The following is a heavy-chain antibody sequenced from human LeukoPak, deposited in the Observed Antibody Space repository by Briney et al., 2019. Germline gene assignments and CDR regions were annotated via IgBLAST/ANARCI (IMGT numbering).Heavy chain of an antibody. CDR3: ARSFGYYYDSSGQFDY. V-gene: IGHV3-48*02. D-gene: IGHD3-22*01. J-gene: IGHJ4*02. CDR2: ISSSSSTI. CDR1: GFTFSSYS. Sequence: GGSLTLSCAASGFTFSSYSMNWVRQAPGKGLEWVSYISSSSSTIYYADSVKGRFTISRDNAKNSLYLQMNSLRDEDTAVYYCARSFGYYYDSSGQFDYWGQGTLVTVSS.